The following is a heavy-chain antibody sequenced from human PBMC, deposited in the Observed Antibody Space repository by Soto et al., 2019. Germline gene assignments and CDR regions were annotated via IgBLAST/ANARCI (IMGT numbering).Heavy chain of an antibody. CDR1: GFMFANYA. V-gene: IGHV3-23*01. Sequence: GGSLRLSCAASGFMFANYAMGWVRQAPGKGLEWVSAITGSGGGTYYADSVKGRFTMSRDNSKKTLYLQMNSLRVEDSALYYCARGSTDSYPGSRIFDFWGRGTMVTVSS. D-gene: IGHD3-10*01. CDR2: ITGSGGGT. J-gene: IGHJ4*02. CDR3: ARGSTDSYPGSRIFDF.